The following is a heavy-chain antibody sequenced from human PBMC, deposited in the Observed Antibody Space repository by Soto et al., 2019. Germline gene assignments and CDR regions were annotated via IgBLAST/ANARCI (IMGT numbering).Heavy chain of an antibody. Sequence: PGGSLRLSCAASGFTFSSYGVHWVRQAPGKGLEWVAVIWYDGSNKYYADSVKGRFTIPRDNSKNTLYLQMNSLRAEDTAVYYCARDLRVGAIVHYGMDVWGQGTTVTVSS. CDR1: GFTFSSYG. J-gene: IGHJ6*02. D-gene: IGHD1-26*01. CDR2: IWYDGSNK. V-gene: IGHV3-33*01. CDR3: ARDLRVGAIVHYGMDV.